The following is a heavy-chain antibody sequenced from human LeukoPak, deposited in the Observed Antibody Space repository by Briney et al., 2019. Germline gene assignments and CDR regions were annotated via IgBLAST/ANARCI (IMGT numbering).Heavy chain of an antibody. V-gene: IGHV3-23*01. CDR2: ISDKGDST. D-gene: IGHD1-26*01. CDR3: ARRGTYFGGFDY. J-gene: IGHJ4*02. CDR1: GFTFNYRD. Sequence: PGGSLRLSCAASGFTFNYRDMSWVRQAPGKGLEWVSAISDKGDSTYHADSVKGRFTISRDNSKNTLYLQMSSLRADDTAVYYCARRGTYFGGFDYWGQGTLVTVSS.